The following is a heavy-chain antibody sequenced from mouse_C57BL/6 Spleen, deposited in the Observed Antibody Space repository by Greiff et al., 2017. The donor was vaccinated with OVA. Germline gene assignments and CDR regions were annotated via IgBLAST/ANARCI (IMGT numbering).Heavy chain of an antibody. CDR3: ARGRDYGNFDY. Sequence: EVMLVESEGGLVQPGSSMKLSCTASGFTFSDYYMAWVRQVPEKGLEWVANINYDGSSTYYLDSLKSRFIISRDNAKNILYLQMSSLKSEDTATYYCARGRDYGNFDYWGQGTTLTVSS. J-gene: IGHJ2*01. D-gene: IGHD2-1*01. CDR1: GFTFSDYY. CDR2: INYDGSST. V-gene: IGHV5-16*01.